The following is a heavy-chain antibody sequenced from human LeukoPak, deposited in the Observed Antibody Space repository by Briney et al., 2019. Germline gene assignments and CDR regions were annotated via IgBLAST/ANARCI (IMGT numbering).Heavy chain of an antibody. CDR1: GFTFSSYG. CDR3: AKEAADIVVVPAAMMDS. J-gene: IGHJ5*01. D-gene: IGHD2-2*01. V-gene: IGHV3-23*01. Sequence: GGSLRLSCAASGFTFSSYGVSWVRQAPGKGLEWVSTISGSGGSTYYADSVKGRFTISRDNSKNTLYLQMNSLRAEDTAVYYCAKEAADIVVVPAAMMDSWGQGTLVTVSS. CDR2: ISGSGGST.